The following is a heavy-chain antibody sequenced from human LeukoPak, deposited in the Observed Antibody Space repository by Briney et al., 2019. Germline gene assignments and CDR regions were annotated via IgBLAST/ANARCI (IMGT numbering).Heavy chain of an antibody. CDR3: AREDDWNYEDY. CDR1: GFTFSNYW. J-gene: IGHJ4*02. V-gene: IGHV3-7*01. D-gene: IGHD1-7*01. CDR2: IKQDGSEK. Sequence: GGSLRLSCAASGFTFSNYWMSWVRQAPGKGLEWVANIKQDGSEKYYVNSVKGRFAISRDNAKNSLYLQMNSLRAEDTAIYYCAREDDWNYEDYWGQGTLVTVSS.